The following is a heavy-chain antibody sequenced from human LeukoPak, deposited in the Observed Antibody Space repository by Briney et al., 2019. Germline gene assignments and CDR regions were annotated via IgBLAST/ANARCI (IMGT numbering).Heavy chain of an antibody. D-gene: IGHD3-10*01. CDR2: IYYTGST. V-gene: IGHV4-39*01. CDR3: ARHSGSGSLSRPFDP. CDR1: GGSVTSGVFY. J-gene: IGHJ5*02. Sequence: SETLSLTCSVSGGSVTSGVFYWGWLCQPPGKGPEWIATIYYTGSTYYNPSLNSRVTVSIDTSKNQFSLRLTSVTATDTAVYHCARHSGSGSLSRPFDPWGQGTLVTVSS.